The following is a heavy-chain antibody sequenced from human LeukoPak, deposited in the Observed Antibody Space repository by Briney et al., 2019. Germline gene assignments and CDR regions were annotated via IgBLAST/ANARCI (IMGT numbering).Heavy chain of an antibody. Sequence: SETLSLTCTVSGDSISSSSYYWGWIRQPPGKGLEWIGSIYYSGSTYYNPSLKSRVTISVDTSKNQFSLKLSSVTAADTAVYYCARGQRITMIVVVRKPFDYWGQGTLVTVSS. CDR3: ARGQRITMIVVVRKPFDY. J-gene: IGHJ4*02. CDR2: IYYSGST. V-gene: IGHV4-39*07. D-gene: IGHD3-22*01. CDR1: GDSISSSSYY.